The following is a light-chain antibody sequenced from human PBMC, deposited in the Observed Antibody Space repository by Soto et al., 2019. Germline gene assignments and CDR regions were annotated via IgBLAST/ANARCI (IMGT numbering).Light chain of an antibody. V-gene: IGKV1-16*01. CDR3: QHYNGYPWT. CDR2: AAS. Sequence: DIQLVQSPSSLSASVGDRVTITCRASQGVNNYLAWFQQKPGKAPQCLIYAASTLRTGVPSRFSGSGYGTDFILTIDSLHPEDFATYYCQHYNGYPWTFGQGTTVYVK. J-gene: IGKJ1*01. CDR1: QGVNNY.